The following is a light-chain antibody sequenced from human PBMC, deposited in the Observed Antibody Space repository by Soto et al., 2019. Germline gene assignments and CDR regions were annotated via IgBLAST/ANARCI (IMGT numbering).Light chain of an antibody. CDR2: GAS. V-gene: IGKV3-20*01. CDR3: QQYGSSPPMCT. Sequence: EIVLTQSPGTLSLSPGERATLSCRASQSVSSSYLAWYQQKPGQAPRLLIYGASSRATGIPDRFSGSGSGTDFTLTISRLEPEDFALYYCQQYGSSPPMCTFGQGTKLEIK. CDR1: QSVSSSY. J-gene: IGKJ2*02.